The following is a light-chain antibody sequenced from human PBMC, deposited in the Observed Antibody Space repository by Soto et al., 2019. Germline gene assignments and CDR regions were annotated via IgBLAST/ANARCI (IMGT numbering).Light chain of an antibody. Sequence: DIQMTQSPSALSASVGDRVTITCRASQSIKTWLAWYQRKPGRAPNLLIYDASSLQSGVPSRFSGSGSGTEFTLTITSLQSEDFAVYYCQQFHNWPRTFGQGTKVDI. V-gene: IGKV1-5*01. CDR3: QQFHNWPRT. J-gene: IGKJ1*01. CDR2: DAS. CDR1: QSIKTW.